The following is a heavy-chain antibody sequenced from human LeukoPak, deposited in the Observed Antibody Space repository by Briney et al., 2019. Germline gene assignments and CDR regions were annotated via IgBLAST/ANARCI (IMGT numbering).Heavy chain of an antibody. CDR3: AYGYSYGHFDY. CDR1: GFTFSSYW. Sequence: GGSLRLSCAASGFTFSSYWMHWVRQAPGKGLVWVSRINSDGSSTSYADSVKGRFTISRDNAKNTLYLQMNSLRAEDTAVYYWAYGYSYGHFDYWGQGTLVTVSS. D-gene: IGHD5-18*01. J-gene: IGHJ4*02. V-gene: IGHV3-74*01. CDR2: INSDGSST.